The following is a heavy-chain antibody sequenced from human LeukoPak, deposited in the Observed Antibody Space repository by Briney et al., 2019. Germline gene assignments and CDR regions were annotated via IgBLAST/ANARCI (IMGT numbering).Heavy chain of an antibody. J-gene: IGHJ4*02. V-gene: IGHV3-7*01. Sequence: GGSLRLSCAASGFTFSSYWMSWVRQAPGKGLEWVANIKQDGSEKYYVDSVKGRFTISRDNAKNSLYLQMNSLRAEDTAVYYCARGRYRSGSYYFDYWGQGTLVTVSS. D-gene: IGHD6-19*01. CDR2: IKQDGSEK. CDR3: ARGRYRSGSYYFDY. CDR1: GFTFSSYW.